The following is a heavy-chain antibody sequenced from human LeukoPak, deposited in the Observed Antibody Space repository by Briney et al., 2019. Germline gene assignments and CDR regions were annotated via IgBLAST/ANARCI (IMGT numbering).Heavy chain of an antibody. CDR3: ARAGAPYYDSSENDY. D-gene: IGHD3-22*01. J-gene: IGHJ4*02. CDR2: ISYDGSNK. Sequence: GGSLRLSCAASGFTFSSYAMHWVRQAPGKGLEWVAVISYDGSNKYYADSVKGRFTISRDNSKNTLYLQMNSLRAEDTAVYYCARAGAPYYDSSENDYRGQGTLVTVSS. CDR1: GFTFSSYA. V-gene: IGHV3-30-3*01.